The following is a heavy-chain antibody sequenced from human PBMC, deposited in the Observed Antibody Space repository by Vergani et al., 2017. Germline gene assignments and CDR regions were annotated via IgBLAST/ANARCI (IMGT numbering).Heavy chain of an antibody. V-gene: IGHV4-39*02. D-gene: IGHD3-10*01. CDR1: GDSISTSSYA. CDR2: VFYGGRT. CDR3: ARDVPNYYGSGSYFMGWFDP. Sequence: QMQLQESGPGLVKPSETLSLSCTVSGDSISTSSYAWGWIRQPPGKTLEWIGTVFYGGRTSYNPSLKSRVTLSLDTSKKQISLHLTSVTAADTAVYYCARDVPNYYGSGSYFMGWFDPWGQGTLVTVSS. J-gene: IGHJ5*02.